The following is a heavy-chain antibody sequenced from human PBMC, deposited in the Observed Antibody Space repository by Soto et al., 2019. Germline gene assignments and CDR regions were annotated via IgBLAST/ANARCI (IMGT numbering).Heavy chain of an antibody. D-gene: IGHD6-19*01. CDR2: ISYDGSNK. J-gene: IGHJ4*02. CDR3: ARAGPDSSGWNFDY. V-gene: IGHV3-30-3*01. CDR1: GFTFSIYA. Sequence: GGSLRLSCAASGFTFSIYAMHWVRQAPGKGLEWVAVISYDGSNKYYADSVKGRFTISRDNSKNTLYLQMSSLRAEDTAVYYCARAGPDSSGWNFDYWGQGTPVTVSS.